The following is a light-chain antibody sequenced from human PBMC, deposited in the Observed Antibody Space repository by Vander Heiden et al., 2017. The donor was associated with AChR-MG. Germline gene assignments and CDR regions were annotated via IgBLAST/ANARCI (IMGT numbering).Light chain of an antibody. CDR1: RREAGIYNL. CDR3: CSYAGSRV. V-gene: IGLV2-23*02. J-gene: IGLJ2*01. Sequence: QSALTQPAFVSGSPGQSIPISGTVTRREAGIYNLVSLDQQHPVKAPKLMIYEVRKRLSGVSNLFSGSKSGNTASLTISGRQAEDEADYYCCSYAGSRVFGGWTKLTVL. CDR2: EVR.